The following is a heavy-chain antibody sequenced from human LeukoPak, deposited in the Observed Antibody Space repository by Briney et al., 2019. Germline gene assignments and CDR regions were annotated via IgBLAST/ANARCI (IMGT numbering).Heavy chain of an antibody. CDR3: AKGSSSYYFAFDI. V-gene: IGHV3-15*01. CDR1: GFTFSNAW. J-gene: IGHJ3*02. D-gene: IGHD6-13*01. Sequence: PGGSLRLSCAASGFTFSNAWMSWVRQAPGKGLEWVGRIKSKTDGGTTDYAAPVKGRFTISRDDSKNTLYLQMNSLRAEDTAVYYCAKGSSSYYFAFDIWGQGTMVTVSS. CDR2: IKSKTDGGTT.